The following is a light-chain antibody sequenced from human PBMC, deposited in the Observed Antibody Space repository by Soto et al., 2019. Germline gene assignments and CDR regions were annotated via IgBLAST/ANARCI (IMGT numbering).Light chain of an antibody. CDR1: QSVSSY. Sequence: EIVLTQSPATLSLSPGERATLSCRASQSVSSYLAWYQQKPGQAPRLLIYDASNRATGIPARFSGSGSGTDFPLTISSLEPEAFAVYYCQPRSNWITFGPGTKVDIK. CDR2: DAS. V-gene: IGKV3-11*01. CDR3: QPRSNWIT. J-gene: IGKJ3*01.